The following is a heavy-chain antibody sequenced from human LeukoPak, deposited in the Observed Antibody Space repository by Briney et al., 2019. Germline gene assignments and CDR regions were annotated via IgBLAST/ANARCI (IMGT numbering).Heavy chain of an antibody. V-gene: IGHV3-48*03. CDR1: GFTFSHFE. D-gene: IGHD3-10*01. CDR2: ISASGTTT. CDR3: ARVVGYYGSGNYYFDS. J-gene: IGHJ4*02. Sequence: GGSLRLSCAASGFTFSHFEMNWVRQAPGKGLEWISFISASGTTTIYADSVKGRFTSSRDNAKNSLYLQMSSLRVEDTGTYFCARVVGYYGSGNYYFDSWGQGTLVTVSS.